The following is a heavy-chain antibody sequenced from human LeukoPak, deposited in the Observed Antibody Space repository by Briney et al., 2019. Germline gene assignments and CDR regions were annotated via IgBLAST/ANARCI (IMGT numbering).Heavy chain of an antibody. D-gene: IGHD5-18*01. Sequence: ASVKVSCKASGYGFSDYYMHWVRQAPGQGLEYMGWINPNSGDNSCAQKFQGRVSMTRDTSITTLYIELTSLRSDDTAGYFCGRGGGIQSWGGKTCFRGFVYWGQGTLLTVSS. CDR1: GYGFSDYY. V-gene: IGHV1-2*02. CDR2: INPNSGDN. CDR3: GRGGGIQSWGGKTCFRGFVY. J-gene: IGHJ4*02.